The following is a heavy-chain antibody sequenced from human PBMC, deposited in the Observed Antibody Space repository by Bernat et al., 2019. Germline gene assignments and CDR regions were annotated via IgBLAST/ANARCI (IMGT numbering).Heavy chain of an antibody. J-gene: IGHJ3*02. CDR2: INPNSGGT. Sequence: QVQLVQSGAEVKKPGASVKVSCKASGYTFTGHYMHWVRQAPGQGLEWVGGINPNSGGTNYAQKFQGWVTMTRDTSISTAYMELSRLRSDDTAVYYCARERADYYDSSGHDAFDIWGQGTMVTVSS. V-gene: IGHV1-2*04. D-gene: IGHD3-22*01. CDR3: ARERADYYDSSGHDAFDI. CDR1: GYTFTGHY.